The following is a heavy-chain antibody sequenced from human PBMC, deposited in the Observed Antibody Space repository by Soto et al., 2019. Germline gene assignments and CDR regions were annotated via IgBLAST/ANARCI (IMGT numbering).Heavy chain of an antibody. CDR3: ARDSGWPTSPDY. V-gene: IGHV3-33*01. J-gene: IGHJ4*02. CDR2: IWYDGSNK. D-gene: IGHD6-19*01. Sequence: GGSLRLSCAASGFTFSSYGMHWVRQAPGKGLEWVAVIWYDGSNKYYADSVKGRFTISRDNSKNTLYLQMNSLRAEDTAVYYCARDSGWPTSPDYWGQGTLVTVSS. CDR1: GFTFSSYG.